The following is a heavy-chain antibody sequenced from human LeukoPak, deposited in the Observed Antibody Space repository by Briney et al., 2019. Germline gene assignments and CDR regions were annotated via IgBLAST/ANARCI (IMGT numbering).Heavy chain of an antibody. Sequence: SETLSLTCAVYGGSFSGYYWSWIRQPPGKGLEWIGEINHSGSTNYNPSLKSRVTISVDTSKNQFSLKLSSVTAADTAVYYCARKPAAVGSWFDPWGQGTLVTVSS. D-gene: IGHD6-13*01. CDR3: ARKPAAVGSWFDP. CDR2: INHSGST. J-gene: IGHJ5*02. V-gene: IGHV4-34*01. CDR1: GGSFSGYY.